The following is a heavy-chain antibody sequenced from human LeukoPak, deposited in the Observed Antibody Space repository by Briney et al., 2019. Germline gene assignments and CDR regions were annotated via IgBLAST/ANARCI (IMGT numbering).Heavy chain of an antibody. CDR2: ISAYNGNT. J-gene: IGHJ3*02. CDR3: ARDGSGSYSGDAFDI. V-gene: IGHV1-18*01. Sequence: ASVKVSCKASGYTFTSYGISWVRQAPGQGLEWMGWISAYNGNTNYAQKLQGRVTMTTDTSTGTAYMELRSLRSDDTAVYYCARDGSGSYSGDAFDIWGQGTMVTVSS. D-gene: IGHD1-26*01. CDR1: GYTFTSYG.